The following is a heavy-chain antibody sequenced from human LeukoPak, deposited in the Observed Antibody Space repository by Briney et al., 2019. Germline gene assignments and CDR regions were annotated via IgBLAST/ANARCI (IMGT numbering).Heavy chain of an antibody. CDR2: INPNSGGT. CDR1: GYTFTGYY. Sequence: RPSVKVSCKASGYTFTGYYMHWVRQAPGQGLEWMGWINPNSGGTNYAQKFQGRVTMTRDTSISTAYMELSRLRSDDTAVYYCAKTILPREVRGVFYFDYWGQGSLVTVSS. D-gene: IGHD3-10*01. V-gene: IGHV1-2*02. CDR3: AKTILPREVRGVFYFDY. J-gene: IGHJ4*02.